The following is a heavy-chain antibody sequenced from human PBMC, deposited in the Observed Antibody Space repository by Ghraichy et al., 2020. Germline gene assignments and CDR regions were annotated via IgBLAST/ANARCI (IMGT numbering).Heavy chain of an antibody. D-gene: IGHD3-10*01. CDR3: ARRNRYYYGSGSSPFGY. CDR1: GGSISSSSYY. J-gene: IGHJ4*02. CDR2: IYYSGST. Sequence: SETLSLTCTVSGGSISSSSYYWGWIRQPPGKGLEWIGSIYYSGSTYYNPSLKSRVTISVDTSKNQFSLKLSSVTAADTAVYYCARRNRYYYGSGSSPFGYWGQGTLVTVSS. V-gene: IGHV4-39*01.